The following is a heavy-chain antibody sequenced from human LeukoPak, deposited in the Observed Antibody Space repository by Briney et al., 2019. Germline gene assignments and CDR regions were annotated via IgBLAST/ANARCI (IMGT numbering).Heavy chain of an antibody. CDR3: ARADTSGYYPNYFDY. V-gene: IGHV4-59*01. Sequence: SETLSLTCTVSGGSISSYCWSWIRQPPGKGLEWIGYIYYSGSTNYNPSLKSRVTISADTSKNQFSLKLSSVTAADTAVYYCARADTSGYYPNYFDYWGQGTLVTVSS. J-gene: IGHJ4*02. CDR2: IYYSGST. D-gene: IGHD3-22*01. CDR1: GGSISSYC.